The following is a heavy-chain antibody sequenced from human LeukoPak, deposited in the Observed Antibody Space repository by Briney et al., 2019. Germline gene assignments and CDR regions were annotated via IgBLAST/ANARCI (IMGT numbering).Heavy chain of an antibody. J-gene: IGHJ4*02. V-gene: IGHV3-11*05. CDR2: ISSTSIYT. D-gene: IGHD6-13*01. CDR1: GFTVSDYY. CDR3: AREDGYSSSWYSDY. Sequence: PVGSLRLSCAASGFTVSDYYMSWIPQAQGTVRHWVSDISSTSIYTNYADSVKGRFTISRDNAKNSLYLQMNSLRAEDTAVYYCAREDGYSSSWYSDYWGQGTLVSVSS.